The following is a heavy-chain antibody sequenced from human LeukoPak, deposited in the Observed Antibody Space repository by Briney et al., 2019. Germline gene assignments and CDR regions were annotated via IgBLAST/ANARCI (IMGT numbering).Heavy chain of an antibody. J-gene: IGHJ4*02. Sequence: PSETLSLTCTVSGGSISSYYWSRIRQPPGKGLEWIGYIYYSGSTNYNPSLKSRVTISVDTSKNQFSLKLSYVTAADTAVYFCARESSWGNFDYWGQGTLVTVSS. V-gene: IGHV4-59*01. CDR3: ARESSWGNFDY. D-gene: IGHD7-27*01. CDR2: IYYSGST. CDR1: GGSISSYY.